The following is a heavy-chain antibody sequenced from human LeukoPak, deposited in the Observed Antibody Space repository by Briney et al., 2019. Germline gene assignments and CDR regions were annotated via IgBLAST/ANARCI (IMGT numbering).Heavy chain of an antibody. V-gene: IGHV1-8*03. CDR2: MNPNSGNT. J-gene: IGHJ5*02. D-gene: IGHD3-10*01. Sequence: ASVKVSCKASGYTFTDYYIHWVRQATGQGLEWMGWMNPNSGNTGYAQKFQGRVTITRNTSISTAYMELSSLRSEDTAVYYCARGGYYYGSGSYSDWFDPWGQGTLVTVSS. CDR1: GYTFTDYY. CDR3: ARGGYYYGSGSYSDWFDP.